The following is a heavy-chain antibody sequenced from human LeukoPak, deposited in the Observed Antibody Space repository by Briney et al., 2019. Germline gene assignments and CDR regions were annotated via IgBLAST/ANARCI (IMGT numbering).Heavy chain of an antibody. CDR3: ARDPSGSYRTLDY. CDR1: GYTFTGYY. Sequence: ASVKVSCKASGYTFTGYYMHWVRQAPGQGLEWMGWINPNSGGTNYAQKFQGRVTMTRDTSISTAYMELSRLRSDDTAVYYRARDPSGSYRTLDYWGQGTLVTVSS. V-gene: IGHV1-2*02. CDR2: INPNSGGT. D-gene: IGHD1-26*01. J-gene: IGHJ4*02.